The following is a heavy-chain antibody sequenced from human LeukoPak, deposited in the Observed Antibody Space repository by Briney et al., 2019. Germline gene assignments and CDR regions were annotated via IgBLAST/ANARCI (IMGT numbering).Heavy chain of an antibody. J-gene: IGHJ4*02. CDR2: INGARSSI. V-gene: IGHV3-74*01. Sequence: GGSLRLSCAASGFTFSSYWMRWVRHTPGKGLVRVSRINGARSSISYADSVKGRVTISRDNAKNTLYLQMNNLRAEDTAVYYCARGGDYKNDYWGQGTLVTVSS. CDR1: GFTFSSYW. CDR3: ARGGDYKNDY. D-gene: IGHD4-17*01.